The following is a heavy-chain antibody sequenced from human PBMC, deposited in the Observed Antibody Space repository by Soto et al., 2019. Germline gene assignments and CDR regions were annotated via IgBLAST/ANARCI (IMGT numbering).Heavy chain of an antibody. CDR2: IIPIFGTA. D-gene: IGHD1-26*01. CDR3: ARAEVGATWGNQGYFGY. V-gene: IGHV1-69*01. CDR1: GGTFSSYA. J-gene: IGHJ4*02. Sequence: QVQLVQSGAEVKKPGSSVKVSCKASGGTFSSYAISWVRQAPGQGLEWMGGIIPIFGTANYAQKFQGRVTITADESTSTDYMELSSLRSEDTAVYYCARAEVGATWGNQGYFGYWGQGTLVTVSS.